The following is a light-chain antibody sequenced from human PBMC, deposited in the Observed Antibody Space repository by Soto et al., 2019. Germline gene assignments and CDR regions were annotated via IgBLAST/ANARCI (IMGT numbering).Light chain of an antibody. V-gene: IGKV3D-15*01. CDR2: GAS. CDR3: QQYNGWPPST. J-gene: IGKJ5*01. CDR1: HSVSNDF. Sequence: EIVLTQSPGILSLSPGERATLSCRASHSVSNDFLAWYQQKPGQAPRLLIYGASTRATVVPDRFSGSGSGTEFTLTISSLQSEDFAVYYCQQYNGWPPSTFGQGTRLEIK.